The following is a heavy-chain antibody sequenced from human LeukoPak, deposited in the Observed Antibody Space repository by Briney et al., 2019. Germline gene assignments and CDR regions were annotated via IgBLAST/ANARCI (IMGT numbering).Heavy chain of an antibody. Sequence: PSETLSLTCTVSGGSISSYYWSWIRQPPGKGLEWIGYIYYSGSTNYNPSLKSRVTISVDTSKNQFSLKLSSVTAEDTAVYYCARGQKSRGVRGVIPYYYYYYYMDVWGKGTTVTVSS. CDR1: GGSISSYY. V-gene: IGHV4-59*01. J-gene: IGHJ6*03. D-gene: IGHD3-10*01. CDR2: IYYSGST. CDR3: ARGQKSRGVRGVIPYYYYYYYMDV.